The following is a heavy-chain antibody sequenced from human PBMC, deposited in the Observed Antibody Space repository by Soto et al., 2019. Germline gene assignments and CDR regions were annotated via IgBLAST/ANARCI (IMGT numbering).Heavy chain of an antibody. CDR3: ARPDFGDYWYFDL. J-gene: IGHJ2*01. CDR1: GGTFSSHT. Sequence: QDQLVQSGAEVKKPGSSVKVSCKASGGTFSSHTFSWVRQAPGQGLEWMGRIIPALGTATYAQKFQGRVTITADESATTGYMELNSLRSEETAVYYCARPDFGDYWYFDLWGRGTLVTVSS. CDR2: IIPALGTA. D-gene: IGHD4-17*01. V-gene: IGHV1-69*08.